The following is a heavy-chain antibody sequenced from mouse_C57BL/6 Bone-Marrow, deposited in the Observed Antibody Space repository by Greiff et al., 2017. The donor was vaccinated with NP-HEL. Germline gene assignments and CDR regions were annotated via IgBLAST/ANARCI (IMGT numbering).Heavy chain of an antibody. CDR3: ARAPFYYGSSRYWYFDV. J-gene: IGHJ1*03. CDR2: IYPGDGDT. D-gene: IGHD1-1*01. CDR1: GYAFSSSW. V-gene: IGHV1-82*01. Sequence: QVQLQQSGPELVKPGASVKISCKASGYAFSSSWMNWVKQRPGKGLEWIGRIYPGDGDTNYNGKFKGKATLTADKSSSTAYMQLRSLTSEDSAVYLCARAPFYYGSSRYWYFDVWGTGTTVTVSS.